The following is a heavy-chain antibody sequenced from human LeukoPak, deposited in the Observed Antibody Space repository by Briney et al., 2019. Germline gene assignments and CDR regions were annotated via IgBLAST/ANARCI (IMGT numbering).Heavy chain of an antibody. V-gene: IGHV3-23*01. CDR2: ISGSGGST. D-gene: IGHD3-10*01. CDR3: AKDRRAYGSGSSNFDY. Sequence: PGGSLRLSCAASGFTFSSYAMSWVRQAPGKGLEWVSAISGSGGSTYYADSVKGRFTISRDNSKNTLYLQMNSLRAEDTAVYYCAKDRRAYGSGSSNFDYWGQGTLVTVSS. J-gene: IGHJ4*02. CDR1: GFTFSSYA.